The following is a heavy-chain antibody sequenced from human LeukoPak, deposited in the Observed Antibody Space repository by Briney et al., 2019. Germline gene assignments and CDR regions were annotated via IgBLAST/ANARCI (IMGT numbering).Heavy chain of an antibody. CDR2: IYYSGST. CDR3: ARLDGDHPDY. V-gene: IGHV4-59*08. Sequence: SETLSLTCTVSGVSISNYYWSWIRQSPGKGLEWIGHIYYSGSTNYNPSLKSRVTILVETSKNQLSLNQRSVTAADTAVYYCARLDGDHPDYWGQGTLVTVSS. CDR1: GVSISNYY. D-gene: IGHD4-17*01. J-gene: IGHJ4*02.